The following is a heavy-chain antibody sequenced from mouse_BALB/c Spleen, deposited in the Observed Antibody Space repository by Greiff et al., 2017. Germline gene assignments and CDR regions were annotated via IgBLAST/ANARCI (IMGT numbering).Heavy chain of an antibody. Sequence: EVQLVESGGGLVKPGGSLKLSCAASGFTFSSYAMSWVRQTPEKRLEWVASISSGGSTYYPDSVKGRFTISRDNARNILYLQMSSLRSEDTAMYYCAREEGFYYGYDGNYAMDYWGQGTSVTVSS. V-gene: IGHV5-6-5*01. CDR1: GFTFSSYA. CDR3: AREEGFYYGYDGNYAMDY. J-gene: IGHJ4*01. D-gene: IGHD2-2*01. CDR2: ISSGGST.